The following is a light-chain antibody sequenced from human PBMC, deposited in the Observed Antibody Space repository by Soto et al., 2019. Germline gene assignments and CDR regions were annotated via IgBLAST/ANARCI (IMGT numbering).Light chain of an antibody. Sequence: DIQMTQSPSTLSASVGDRVTIPCRASQSISSWLAWYQQKPGKAPKLLIYKASSLESGVPSRFSGSGSGTEFTLTISSLQPDDFATYYCQQYNSDGYTFGQGNKLEIK. V-gene: IGKV1-5*03. CDR3: QQYNSDGYT. CDR2: KAS. J-gene: IGKJ2*01. CDR1: QSISSW.